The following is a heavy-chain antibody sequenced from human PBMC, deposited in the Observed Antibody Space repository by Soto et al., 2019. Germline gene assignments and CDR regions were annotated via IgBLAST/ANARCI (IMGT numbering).Heavy chain of an antibody. CDR3: ARSSIAAADSYYYYGMDV. V-gene: IGHV3-11*01. D-gene: IGHD6-13*01. J-gene: IGHJ6*02. Sequence: GGSLRLFCAASGFTFSDYYMSWIRQAPGKGLEWVSYISSSGSTIYYADSVKGRFTISRDNAKNSLYLQMNSLRAEDTAVYYCARSSIAAADSYYYYGMDVWGQGTTVTVSS. CDR1: GFTFSDYY. CDR2: ISSSGSTI.